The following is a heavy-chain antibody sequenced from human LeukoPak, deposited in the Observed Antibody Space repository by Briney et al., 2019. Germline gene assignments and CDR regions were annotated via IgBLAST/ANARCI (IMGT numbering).Heavy chain of an antibody. J-gene: IGHJ3*02. CDR1: EFPFSNYS. CDR2: ISSSSSTI. CDR3: ARDHHRRLYDSQARDTFDI. D-gene: IGHD3-22*01. Sequence: GGSLRLSCAASEFPFSNYSMDWVRQAPGKGLEWVSYISSSSSTIYYADSVKGRFTISRDNAKNSLYLQMNSLRAEDTAVYYCARDHHRRLYDSQARDTFDIWGQGTMVTVSS. V-gene: IGHV3-48*01.